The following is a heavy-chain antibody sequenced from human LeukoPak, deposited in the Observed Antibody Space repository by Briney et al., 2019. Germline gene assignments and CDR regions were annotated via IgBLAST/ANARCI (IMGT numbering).Heavy chain of an antibody. D-gene: IGHD3-22*01. CDR1: GGTFSSYA. Sequence: ASVKVSCKASGGTFSSYAISWVRQAPGQRLEWMGGIIPIFGTANYAQKFQGRVTITADESTSTAYMELSSLRSEDTAVYYYARENYDSSGPLFNNWGQGTLVTVSS. J-gene: IGHJ4*02. CDR3: ARENYDSSGPLFNN. V-gene: IGHV1-69*13. CDR2: IIPIFGTA.